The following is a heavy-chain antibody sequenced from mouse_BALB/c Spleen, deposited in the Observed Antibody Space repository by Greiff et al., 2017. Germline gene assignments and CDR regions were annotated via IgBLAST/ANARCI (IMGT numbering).Heavy chain of an antibody. CDR3: ARRGLRHDFDY. CDR1: GYAFSSYW. D-gene: IGHD2-2*01. CDR2: IYPGDGDT. V-gene: IGHV1-80*01. Sequence: VQLKESGAELVRPGSSVKISCKASGYAFSSYWMNWVKQRPGQGLEWIGQIYPGDGDTNYNGKFKGKATLTADKSSSTAYMQLSSLTSEDSAVYFCARRGLRHDFDYWGQGTTLTVSS. J-gene: IGHJ2*01.